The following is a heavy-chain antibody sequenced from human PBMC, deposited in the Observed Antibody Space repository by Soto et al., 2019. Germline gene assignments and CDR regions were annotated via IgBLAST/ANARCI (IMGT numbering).Heavy chain of an antibody. CDR2: IYYSGST. J-gene: IGHJ6*02. V-gene: IGHV4-31*03. Sequence: SETLSPTCTVSGGSLSSGGYYWSWVRQHPGKGLGWIGYIYYSGSTYYNPSLKSRVTISVDTSKNQFSLKLSSVTAADTAVYYCARGQRDSSGYYSYYYYYGMDVWGHGTTVTVSS. CDR1: GGSLSSGGYY. CDR3: ARGQRDSSGYYSYYYYYGMDV. D-gene: IGHD3-22*01.